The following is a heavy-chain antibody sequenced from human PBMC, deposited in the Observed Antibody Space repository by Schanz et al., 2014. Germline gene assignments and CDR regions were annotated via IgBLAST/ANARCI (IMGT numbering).Heavy chain of an antibody. V-gene: IGHV3-33*06. CDR2: IWYDGSNK. D-gene: IGHD3-10*01. J-gene: IGHJ4*02. Sequence: QVQLVESGGGVVQPGRSLRLSCAASGFTFSSYGMHWVRQAPGKGLEWVAIIWYDGSNKYYADSVKGRFTISRDSSKNTLYLQMNSLRAEDTAVYYCAKDQGSYGSGSYSYFDYWGQGTLATVSS. CDR3: AKDQGSYGSGSYSYFDY. CDR1: GFTFSSYG.